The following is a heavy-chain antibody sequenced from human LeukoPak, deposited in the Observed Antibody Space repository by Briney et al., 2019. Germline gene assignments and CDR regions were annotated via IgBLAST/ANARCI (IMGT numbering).Heavy chain of an antibody. CDR1: GFTFSSYD. V-gene: IGHV3-48*01. CDR2: ISISSSTI. Sequence: PGGSLRLSCAASGFTFSSYDMNWIRQAPGKGLEWISYISISSSTIYYADSVKGRFTISRDNAKNSLYLQVNSLRADDTAIYYCARGPPLFDPWGQGTLVTVSS. CDR3: ARGPPLFDP. J-gene: IGHJ5*02.